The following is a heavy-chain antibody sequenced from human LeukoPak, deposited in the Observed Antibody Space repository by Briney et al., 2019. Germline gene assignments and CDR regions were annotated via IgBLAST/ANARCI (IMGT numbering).Heavy chain of an antibody. CDR2: IHNSGTT. CDR1: GGPLSGYF. D-gene: IGHD3-10*01. V-gene: IGHV4-34*01. J-gene: IGHJ4*02. CDR3: ARRYYYNLGSFPFDF. Sequence: SETLSLTCAVSGGPLSGYFWSWIRQSSGKGLEWIGEIHNSGTTNYNPSLNSRVTISEDTSKNQFYLNLSSVTAADTAVYYCARRYYYNLGSFPFDFWGQGTLVTVSS.